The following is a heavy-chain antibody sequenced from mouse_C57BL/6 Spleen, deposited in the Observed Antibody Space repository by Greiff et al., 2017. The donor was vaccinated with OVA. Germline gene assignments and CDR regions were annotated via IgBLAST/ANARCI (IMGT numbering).Heavy chain of an antibody. D-gene: IGHD2-1*01. CDR1: GYTFTSYW. CDR2: IDPSDSDT. V-gene: IGHV1-69*01. J-gene: IGHJ2*01. Sequence: QVQLQQPGAELVMPGASVKLSCKASGYTFTSYWMHWVKQRPGQGLEWIGEIDPSDSDTNYNQKFKGKSTLTVDKSSSTAYMQLSSLTSEDSAVYYCARGVYYTCFDYWGQGTTLTVSS. CDR3: ARGVYYTCFDY.